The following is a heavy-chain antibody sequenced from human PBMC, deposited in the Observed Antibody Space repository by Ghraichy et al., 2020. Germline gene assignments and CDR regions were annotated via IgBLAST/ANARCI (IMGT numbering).Heavy chain of an antibody. J-gene: IGHJ2*01. D-gene: IGHD2-21*02. V-gene: IGHV4-59*01. CDR1: GGSLSSYY. CDR3: VRPVVTVMSVYFDL. Sequence: SETLSLTCTVSGGSLSSYYWSWIRQPPGKGLEWVGSIYYSGSTNYNPSLKSRVTISVDTSNNQFSLRLTSVTAADTAVYYCVRPVVTVMSVYFDLWGRGTLVSVSS. CDR2: IYYSGST.